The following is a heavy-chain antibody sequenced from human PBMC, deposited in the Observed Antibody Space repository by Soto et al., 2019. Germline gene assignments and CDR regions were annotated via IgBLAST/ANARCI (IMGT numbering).Heavy chain of an antibody. D-gene: IGHD5-12*01. Sequence: QVQLVQSGAEVKKPGASVKVSCKASGYTFTSYGISWVRQAPGQGLEWMGWISAYNGNTNYAQKLQGRVTMTTDTPTSKAYMELRSLRSDDTAVYYCARRTGGYPIGGYFDLWGRGTLVTVSS. CDR2: ISAYNGNT. CDR1: GYTFTSYG. CDR3: ARRTGGYPIGGYFDL. V-gene: IGHV1-18*01. J-gene: IGHJ2*01.